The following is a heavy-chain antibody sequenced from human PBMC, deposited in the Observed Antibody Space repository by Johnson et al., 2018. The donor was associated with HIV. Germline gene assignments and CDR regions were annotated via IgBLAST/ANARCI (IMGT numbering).Heavy chain of an antibody. V-gene: IGHV3-13*01. Sequence: VQLVESGGGVVQPGRSPRLSCAASQFSFTSYDMHWVRQATGKGLEWVSAIGTAGDTYYPGSVKGRFTISRDNAKKSLYLQMNSLRAGDTAVYYCARARRYSSSWPDAFDIWGQGTMVTVSS. CDR1: QFSFTSYD. D-gene: IGHD6-13*01. CDR2: IGTAGDT. CDR3: ARARRYSSSWPDAFDI. J-gene: IGHJ3*02.